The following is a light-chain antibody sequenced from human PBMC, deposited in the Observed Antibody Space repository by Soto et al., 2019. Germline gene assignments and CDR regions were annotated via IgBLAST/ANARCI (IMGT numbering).Light chain of an antibody. J-gene: IGKJ1*01. CDR2: DAF. CDR1: QSISSW. V-gene: IGKV1-5*01. Sequence: DIHMTQSPSTLSASVGDRVTITFRASQSISSWLAWYQQKPGKAPKLLIYDAFSLESGVPSRFSGSGSGTDFTLTISNLQPDDCATYYCQQYNSYLWTSGNGTKVEIK. CDR3: QQYNSYLWT.